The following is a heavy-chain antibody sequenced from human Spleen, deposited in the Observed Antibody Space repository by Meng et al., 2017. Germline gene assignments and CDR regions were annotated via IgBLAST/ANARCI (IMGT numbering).Heavy chain of an antibody. J-gene: IGHJ5*02. CDR1: GDSISSRDW. V-gene: IGHV4-4*02. CDR3: VRNEGYSFGA. Sequence: QVQLQGSGPGLVQPSGTPSLTCAVSGDSISSRDWWSWVRQPPGKGLEWIGEISQGSGRTNYNPSLKSRVTISLDKSKNQFSLNVNSVTAADTAVYYCVRNEGYSFGAWGQGTLVTVSS. D-gene: IGHD2-21*01. CDR2: ISQGSGRT.